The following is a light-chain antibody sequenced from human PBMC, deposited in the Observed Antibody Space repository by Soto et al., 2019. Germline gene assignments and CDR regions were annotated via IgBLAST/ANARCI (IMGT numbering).Light chain of an antibody. Sequence: EIVMTQSPATLSVSPGERATLSCRASQRVSNDFAWYQQKPGQAPRPLIYGASTRATGIPARFSGSGSGTEFTLTFSSLQSEDFAVYYCQHYGSSPRTFGQGTKVDIK. CDR2: GAS. J-gene: IGKJ1*01. V-gene: IGKV3-15*01. CDR1: QRVSND. CDR3: QHYGSSPRT.